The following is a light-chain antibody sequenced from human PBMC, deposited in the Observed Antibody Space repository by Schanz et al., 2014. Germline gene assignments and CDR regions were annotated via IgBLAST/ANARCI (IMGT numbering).Light chain of an antibody. CDR1: SSDVGAYNY. V-gene: IGLV2-8*01. Sequence: QSALTQPPSASGSPGQSVTISCTGTSSDVGAYNYVSWYQQHPGKAPKLIISDVTRRPSGVPDRFSGFKSDSTASLTVSGLQAEDEADYYCSSYAGSINWVFGGGTKLTVL. CDR3: SSYAGSINWV. J-gene: IGLJ3*02. CDR2: DVT.